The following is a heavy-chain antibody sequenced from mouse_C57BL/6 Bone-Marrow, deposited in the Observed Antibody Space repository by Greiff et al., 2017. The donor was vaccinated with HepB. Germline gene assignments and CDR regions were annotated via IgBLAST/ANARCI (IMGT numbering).Heavy chain of an antibody. V-gene: IGHV5-17*01. J-gene: IGHJ2*01. D-gene: IGHD3-3*01. Sequence: EVKVVESGGGLVKPGGSLKLSCAASGFTFSDYGMHWVRQAPEKGLEWVAYISSGSSTIYYADTVKGRFTISRDNAKNTLLLQMTSLRSEDTAMYYYARGAPFRGDYWGQGTTLTVSS. CDR3: ARGAPFRGDY. CDR2: ISSGSSTI. CDR1: GFTFSDYG.